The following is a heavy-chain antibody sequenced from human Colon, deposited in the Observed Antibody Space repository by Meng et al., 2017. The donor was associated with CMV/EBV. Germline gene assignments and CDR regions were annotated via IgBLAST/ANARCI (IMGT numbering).Heavy chain of an antibody. CDR3: ARSFSGSYRSFFDY. Sequence: GPLRLSCTVSSGSMTGNYWTWIRQPPGKGLEWLGHVYHSGSTDYNPSLKSRLTISLDTSQNQFSLRLTSVTSADTAVYYCARSFSGSYRSFFDYWGQGTLVTVSS. D-gene: IGHD1-26*01. CDR2: VYHSGST. CDR1: SGSMTGNY. J-gene: IGHJ4*02. V-gene: IGHV4-59*01.